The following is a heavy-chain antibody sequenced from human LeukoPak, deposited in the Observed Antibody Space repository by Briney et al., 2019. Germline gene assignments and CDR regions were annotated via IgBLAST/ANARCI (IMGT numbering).Heavy chain of an antibody. Sequence: SVKVSCTASGGTFSSYAISWVRQAPGQGLEWMGGIIPIFGTANYAQKFQGRVTITADESTSTAYMELSSLRSEDTAVYYCARDLDGSIAARPFDYWGQGTLVTVSS. J-gene: IGHJ4*02. V-gene: IGHV1-69*13. D-gene: IGHD6-6*01. CDR1: GGTFSSYA. CDR3: ARDLDGSIAARPFDY. CDR2: IIPIFGTA.